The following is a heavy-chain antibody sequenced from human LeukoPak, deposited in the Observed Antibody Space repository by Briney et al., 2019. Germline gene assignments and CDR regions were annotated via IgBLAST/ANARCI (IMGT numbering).Heavy chain of an antibody. D-gene: IGHD3-10*02. CDR3: AELGITMIGGV. CDR1: GFTFSSYW. V-gene: IGHV3-74*01. CDR2: IKSDGIST. Sequence: GGSLRLSCAASGFTFSSYWMHWVRQAPGKGLVWVSRIKSDGISTSYADSVKGRFTISRDNAKNTLYLQMNSLRAEDTAVYYCAELGITMIGGVWGKGTTVTISS. J-gene: IGHJ6*04.